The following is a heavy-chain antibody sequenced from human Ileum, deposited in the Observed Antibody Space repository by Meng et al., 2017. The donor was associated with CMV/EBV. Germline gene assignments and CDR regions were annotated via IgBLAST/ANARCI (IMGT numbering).Heavy chain of an antibody. CDR2: IYYDGRT. Sequence: QVQLQELGPGLVKPSETLSLTCTVSGASISRYFWSWIRQAPGKGLEWIGYIYYDGRTNYNPSLKSRVTISVDMSKNQFSLTLRSVTAADTAVYYCARNRDSYGSWGQGTLVTVSS. CDR3: ARNRDSYGS. D-gene: IGHD5-18*01. V-gene: IGHV4-59*01. J-gene: IGHJ5*02. CDR1: GASISRYF.